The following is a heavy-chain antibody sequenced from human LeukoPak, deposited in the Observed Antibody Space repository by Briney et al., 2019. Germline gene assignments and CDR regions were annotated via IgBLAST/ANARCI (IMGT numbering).Heavy chain of an antibody. V-gene: IGHV3-48*01. CDR3: ARFSYDILTGYSHFDY. D-gene: IGHD3-9*01. Sequence: GGSLRLSCAASGFTFSIYSMNWVRQAPGKGLEWVSYISSSSSTIYYADSVKGRFTISRDNAKNSLYLQMNSLRAEDTAVYYCARFSYDILTGYSHFDYWGQGTLVTVSS. CDR1: GFTFSIYS. CDR2: ISSSSSTI. J-gene: IGHJ4*02.